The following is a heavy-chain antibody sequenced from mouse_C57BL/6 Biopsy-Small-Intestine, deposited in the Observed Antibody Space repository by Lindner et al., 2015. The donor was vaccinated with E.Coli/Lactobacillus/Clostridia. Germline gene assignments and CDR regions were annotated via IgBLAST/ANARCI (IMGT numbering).Heavy chain of an antibody. CDR3: ARGNPDAYWGFAY. J-gene: IGHJ3*01. Sequence: VQLQESGPELVKPGDSVKMSCKASGYTFTDYYMDWVKQSHGKSLEWIGYIYPNNGGTSYNQKFKGKATLTVDKSSSTAYMELHSLTSEDSAVYYCARGNPDAYWGFAYWGQGTLVTVSA. V-gene: IGHV1-34*02. D-gene: IGHD2-10*01. CDR2: IYPNNGGT. CDR1: GYTFTDYY.